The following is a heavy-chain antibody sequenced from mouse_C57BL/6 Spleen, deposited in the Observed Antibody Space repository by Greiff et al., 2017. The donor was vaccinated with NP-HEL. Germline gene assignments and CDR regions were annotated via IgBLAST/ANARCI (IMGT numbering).Heavy chain of an antibody. V-gene: IGHV1-18*01. CDR2: INPNNGGT. CDR1: GYTFTDYN. CDR3: ARPNWDGYYFDY. Sequence: VQLQQSGPELVKPGASVKIPCKASGYTFTDYNMDWVKQSHGKSLEWIGDINPNNGGTIYNQKFKGKATLTVDKSSSTAYMELRSLTAEDTAVYYCARPNWDGYYFDYWGQGTTLTVSS. J-gene: IGHJ2*01. D-gene: IGHD4-1*01.